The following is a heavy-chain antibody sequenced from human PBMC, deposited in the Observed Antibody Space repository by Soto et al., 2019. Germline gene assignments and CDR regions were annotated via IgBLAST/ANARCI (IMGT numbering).Heavy chain of an antibody. CDR2: ISYDGNNK. J-gene: IGHJ4*02. Sequence: QVQLVESGGGVVQPGRSLRLSCAASGFTFSTYGMHWVRQAPGKGLEWVAVISYDGNNKYYADSVKGRVTISRDNSKNTLDLQMNSLTIEDTAVYYCAAGGLEGYDSWGQGSLVTVSS. V-gene: IGHV3-30*03. D-gene: IGHD1-1*01. CDR1: GFTFSTYG. CDR3: AAGGLEGYDS.